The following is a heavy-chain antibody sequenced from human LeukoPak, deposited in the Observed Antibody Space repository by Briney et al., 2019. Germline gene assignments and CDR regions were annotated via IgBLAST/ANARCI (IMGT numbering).Heavy chain of an antibody. CDR2: INSNSGDT. CDR3: VRVSLSPLLPIDY. J-gene: IGHJ4*02. V-gene: IGHV1-2*02. CDR1: GYRFDNYY. Sequence: GASVKVSCKGSGYRFDNYYLHWVRQAPGQGLEWMGWINSNSGDTNSAQKFQGRVTLTRDTSITTAYMEMSSLSSDDTAVYYCVRVSLSPLLPIDYWGQGTLVTVSS. D-gene: IGHD2-15*01.